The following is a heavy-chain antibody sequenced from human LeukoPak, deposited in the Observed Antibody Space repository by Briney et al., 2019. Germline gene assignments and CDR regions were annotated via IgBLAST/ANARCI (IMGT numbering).Heavy chain of an antibody. D-gene: IGHD7-27*01. V-gene: IGHV3-30*03. CDR2: ISYDGSNK. CDR3: GRGHWGLDY. CDR1: GFTFNNYG. J-gene: IGHJ4*02. Sequence: GGSLRLSCAASGFTFNNYGMHWVRQAPGKGLEWVAVISYDGSNKYYADSVKGRFTISRDNSKNTLYLQMNSLRAEDTAVYYCGRGHWGLDYWGQGALVTVSS.